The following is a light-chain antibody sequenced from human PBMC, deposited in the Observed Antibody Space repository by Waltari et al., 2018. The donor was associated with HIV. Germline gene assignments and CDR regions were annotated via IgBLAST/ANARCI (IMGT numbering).Light chain of an antibody. Sequence: SPGQSLTIPCTGTSSDVGSYNVVSWYQQHPGKAPKLMIYEDSKRPSGVSEHFSGSKSGNTASLTISGLQSEDEADYYCCSYAGSNTWVFDGGTKLTVL. CDR1: SSDVGSYNV. J-gene: IGLJ3*02. CDR2: EDS. V-gene: IGLV2-23*01. CDR3: CSYAGSNTWV.